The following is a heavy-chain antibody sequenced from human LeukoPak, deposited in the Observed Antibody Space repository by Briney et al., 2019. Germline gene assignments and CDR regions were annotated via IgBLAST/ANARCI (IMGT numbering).Heavy chain of an antibody. CDR1: IHLHQLL. V-gene: IGHV1-46*01. J-gene: IGHJ4*02. Sequence: ASGEGFLQGIWIHLHQLLYALGATGPGQGLEWMGIINPSGGSTSYAQKFQGRVTMTRDTSTSTVYMELSSLRSEDTAVYYCARGGDYGDQRFDYWGQGTLVTVSS. D-gene: IGHD4-17*01. CDR3: ARGGDYGDQRFDY. CDR2: INPSGGST.